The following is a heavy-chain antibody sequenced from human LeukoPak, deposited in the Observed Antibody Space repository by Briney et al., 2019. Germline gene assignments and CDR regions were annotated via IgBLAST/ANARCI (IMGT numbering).Heavy chain of an antibody. D-gene: IGHD4-17*01. Sequence: WGSLRLSCAASGFSFSSYWVHWVRQAPGKGLVWVSRINTDGRSTSYAESVKGRFTISRDNAKNSLYLQMNSLRAEDTAVYYCARDPAATVIDYMDVWGKGTTVTISS. CDR3: ARDPAATVIDYMDV. CDR1: GFSFSSYW. V-gene: IGHV3-74*01. J-gene: IGHJ6*03. CDR2: INTDGRST.